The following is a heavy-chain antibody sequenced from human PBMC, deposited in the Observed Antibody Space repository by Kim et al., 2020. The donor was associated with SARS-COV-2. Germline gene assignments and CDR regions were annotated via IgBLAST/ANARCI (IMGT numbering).Heavy chain of an antibody. CDR3: AKDMGYDILTGYYKGAFDI. CDR1: GFTFDDYA. V-gene: IGHV3-9*01. D-gene: IGHD3-9*01. CDR2: ISWNSGSI. Sequence: GGSLRLSCAASGFTFDDYAMHWVRQAPGKGLEWVSGISWNSGSIGYADSVKGRFTISRDNAKNSLYLQMNSLRAEDTALYYCAKDMGYDILTGYYKGAFDIWGQGTMVTVSS. J-gene: IGHJ3*02.